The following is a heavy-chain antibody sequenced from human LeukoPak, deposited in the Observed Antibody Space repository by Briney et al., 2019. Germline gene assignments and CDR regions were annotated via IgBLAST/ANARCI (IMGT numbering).Heavy chain of an antibody. Sequence: SETLSLTCTVSGGSITSAGYYWTWVRQYPGKGLEWIGYIYNAGSTYYNPSLKSRVTTSLDTSKNQFSLRLSSVTAADTAVYYCARVVAATIYQFDHWGQGTLVTVSS. J-gene: IGHJ4*02. D-gene: IGHD2-15*01. CDR3: ARVVAATIYQFDH. CDR1: GGSITSAGYY. CDR2: IYNAGST. V-gene: IGHV4-31*03.